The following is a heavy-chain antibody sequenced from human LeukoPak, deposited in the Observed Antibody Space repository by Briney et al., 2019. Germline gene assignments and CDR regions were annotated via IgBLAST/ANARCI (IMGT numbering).Heavy chain of an antibody. CDR2: ISSSGSTI. Sequence: KPGGSLRLSCAASGFTFSDYYMSWIRQAPGKGLEWVSYISSSGSTIYYADSVKGRFTISRDNAKNSLYLQMNSLRAEDTAVYYCARDPRYYDSSGFPDAYECWGQGTLVTVSS. CDR3: ARDPRYYDSSGFPDAYEC. J-gene: IGHJ4*02. D-gene: IGHD3-22*01. V-gene: IGHV3-11*01. CDR1: GFTFSDYY.